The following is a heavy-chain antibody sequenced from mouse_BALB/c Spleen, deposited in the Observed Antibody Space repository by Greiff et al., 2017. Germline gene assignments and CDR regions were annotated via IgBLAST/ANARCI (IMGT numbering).Heavy chain of an antibody. J-gene: IGHJ1*01. CDR1: GFTFSDYY. CDR2: ISDGGSYT. CDR3: ARAYGSHWYFDV. Sequence: EVNVVESGGGLVKPGGSLKLSCAASGFTFSDYYMYWVRQTPEKRLEWVATISDGGSYTYYPDSVKGRFTISRDNAKNNLYLQMSSLKSEDTAMYYCARAYGSHWYFDVWGAGTTVTVSS. V-gene: IGHV5-4*02. D-gene: IGHD1-1*01.